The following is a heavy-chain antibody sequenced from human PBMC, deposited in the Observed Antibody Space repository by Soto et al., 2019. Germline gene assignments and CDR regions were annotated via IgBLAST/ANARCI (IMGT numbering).Heavy chain of an antibody. J-gene: IGHJ5*02. Sequence: QVQLVQSGAEVKKPGASVKVSCKASGYSFSDYDINWVRQATGQGPEWMGWMNPNSGNTGYAQKFQGRVTMTRNTSINPAYMELSSLGSEETAVYYCARDNRYNWNDEGWFDPWGQGTLVTVSS. V-gene: IGHV1-8*01. CDR2: MNPNSGNT. CDR3: ARDNRYNWNDEGWFDP. D-gene: IGHD1-20*01. CDR1: GYSFSDYD.